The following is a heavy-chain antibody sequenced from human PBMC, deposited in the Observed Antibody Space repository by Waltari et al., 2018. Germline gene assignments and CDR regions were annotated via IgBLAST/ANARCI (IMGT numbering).Heavy chain of an antibody. Sequence: EVLLVESGGGLVQTGGSLRLSCAASRFTFSNYWMNWVRQAPGNGLEWLAKINQDGSEEYYVDSVKGRFTSSRDNAKNSLYLEMKTLRAEDTAIYYCARTGARWLQFAAFDIWGQGTMVTVSS. J-gene: IGHJ3*02. CDR1: RFTFSNYW. D-gene: IGHD5-12*01. CDR2: INQDGSEE. CDR3: ARTGARWLQFAAFDI. V-gene: IGHV3-7*01.